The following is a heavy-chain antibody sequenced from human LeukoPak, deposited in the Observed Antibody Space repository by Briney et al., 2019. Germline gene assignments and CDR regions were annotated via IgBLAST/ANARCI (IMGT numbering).Heavy chain of an antibody. CDR1: GGSISSYY. CDR3: ARSWGAYYYASSGPFDY. D-gene: IGHD3-22*01. CDR2: IYTSGST. Sequence: SETLSLTCTVSGGSISSYYWSWIRQPAGKGLEWIGRIYTSGSTNYNPSLKSQVTMSVDTSKNQFSLKLSSLTAADTAVYYCARSWGAYYYASSGPFDYWGQGTLVTVSS. V-gene: IGHV4-4*07. J-gene: IGHJ4*02.